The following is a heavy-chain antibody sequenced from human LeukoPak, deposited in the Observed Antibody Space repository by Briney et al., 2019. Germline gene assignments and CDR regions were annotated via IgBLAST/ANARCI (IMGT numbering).Heavy chain of an antibody. D-gene: IGHD4-17*01. J-gene: IGHJ4*02. V-gene: IGHV3-21*01. CDR1: GFTFSSYS. CDR2: ISSSSSYI. Sequence: GGSLRLSCAASGFTFSSYSMNWVRQAPGKGLEWVSSISSSSSYIYYADSVKGRFTISRDNAKNSLYLQKNSLRAEDTAVYYCARDSEPDYAFDYWGQGTLVTVSS. CDR3: ARDSEPDYAFDY.